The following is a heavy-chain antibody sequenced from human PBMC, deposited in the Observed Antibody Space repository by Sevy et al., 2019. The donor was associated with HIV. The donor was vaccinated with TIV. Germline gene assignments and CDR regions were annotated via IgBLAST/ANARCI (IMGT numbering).Heavy chain of an antibody. CDR3: ALERLSSNVAEYFQN. CDR1: GFTFSSFF. V-gene: IGHV3-30-3*01. Sequence: GGSLRLSCAASGFTFSSFFMHWVRQAPGKGLEWVATISYDGSNEHYADSVKGRVTIYRDNSKNALYLQMNSLRAEDTAVYYCALERLSSNVAEYFQNWGQGTLVTVSS. J-gene: IGHJ1*01. D-gene: IGHD1-1*01. CDR2: ISYDGSNE.